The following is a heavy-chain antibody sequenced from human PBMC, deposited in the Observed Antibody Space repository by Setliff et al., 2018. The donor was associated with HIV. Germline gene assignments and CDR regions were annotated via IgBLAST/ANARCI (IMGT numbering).Heavy chain of an antibody. Sequence: GGSLRLSCAASGFTFSNYEMNWVRQAPGKGLEWVSYISSSGTTIYYADSVKGRFTISRDNAKKSVFLHMNSLRGEDTAVYYCVREGEYFDTIGHYLVRRFFDLWGQGTMVTVSS. CDR3: VREGEYFDTIGHYLVRRFFDL. CDR1: GFTFSNYE. D-gene: IGHD3-9*01. CDR2: ISSSGTTI. J-gene: IGHJ3*01. V-gene: IGHV3-48*03.